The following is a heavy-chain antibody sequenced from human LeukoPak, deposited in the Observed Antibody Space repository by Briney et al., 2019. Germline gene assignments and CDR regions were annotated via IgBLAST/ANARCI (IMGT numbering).Heavy chain of an antibody. J-gene: IGHJ4*02. Sequence: SQTLSLTCAISGDSVSSNSAAWNWIRQSPSRGLEWLGRTYYRSKWYDDCAVSLKSRITINADTSKNRFSLHLTSVTPEDTAVYFCARDVQDDSSPYSLGYYFDYWGQGTLVTVSS. CDR2: TYYRSKWYD. D-gene: IGHD3-22*01. CDR3: ARDVQDDSSPYSLGYYFDY. V-gene: IGHV6-1*01. CDR1: GDSVSSNSAA.